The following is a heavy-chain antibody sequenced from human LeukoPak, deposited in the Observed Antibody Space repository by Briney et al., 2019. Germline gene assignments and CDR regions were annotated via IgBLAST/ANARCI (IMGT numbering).Heavy chain of an antibody. Sequence: PGGSLRLSCAASGFTFSSYGMHWVRQAPGKGLEWVAFIRYDGSNKYYADSVKGRFTISRDNSKNTLYLQMNSLRAEDTAVYYCAKEAYPYYYMDVWGKGTTVTISS. J-gene: IGHJ6*03. V-gene: IGHV3-30*02. CDR3: AKEAYPYYYMDV. CDR2: IRYDGSNK. CDR1: GFTFSSYG.